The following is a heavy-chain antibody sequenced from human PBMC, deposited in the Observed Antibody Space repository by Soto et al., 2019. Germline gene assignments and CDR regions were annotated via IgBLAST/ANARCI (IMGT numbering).Heavy chain of an antibody. CDR1: GFSFSDYY. CDR3: ARDSGRVDTVDY. Sequence: VVSLRLSCAAAGFSFSDYYMNWIRQAPGKGLEWVSYISSSGYTIYYADSVKGRFTISRDNARNSLYLQMNSLRAEDTAVYYCARDSGRVDTVDYWGQGTQVTVSS. J-gene: IGHJ4*02. V-gene: IGHV3-11*01. CDR2: ISSSGYTI. D-gene: IGHD5-18*01.